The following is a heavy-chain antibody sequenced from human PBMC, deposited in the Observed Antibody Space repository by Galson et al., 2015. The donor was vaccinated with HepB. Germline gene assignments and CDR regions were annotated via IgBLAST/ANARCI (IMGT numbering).Heavy chain of an antibody. CDR2: ISYDGSNK. V-gene: IGHV3-30*04. CDR1: GFTFSSYA. D-gene: IGHD5-12*01. Sequence: SLRLSCAASGFTFSSYAMHWVRQAPGKGLEWVAVISYDGSNKYYADSVKGRFTISRDNSKNTLYLQMNSLRAEDTAVYYCARGGYSGYDYPYYFDYWGQGTLVTVSS. J-gene: IGHJ4*02. CDR3: ARGGYSGYDYPYYFDY.